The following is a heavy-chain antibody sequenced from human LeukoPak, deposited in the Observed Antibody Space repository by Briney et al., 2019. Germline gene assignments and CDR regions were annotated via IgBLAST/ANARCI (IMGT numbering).Heavy chain of an antibody. D-gene: IGHD2-15*01. CDR1: GGSISSGGYY. CDR2: IYYSGST. J-gene: IGHJ4*02. Sequence: SQTLSLTCTVSGGSISSGGYYWSWIRQHPGKGLEWIGYIYYSGSTYYNPSLKRRLTLSVDTSKNQFSLKLSSVTAADTAVYYCARQTAVYCSGGSCSGLFDYWGQGTLVTVSS. V-gene: IGHV4-31*03. CDR3: ARQTAVYCSGGSCSGLFDY.